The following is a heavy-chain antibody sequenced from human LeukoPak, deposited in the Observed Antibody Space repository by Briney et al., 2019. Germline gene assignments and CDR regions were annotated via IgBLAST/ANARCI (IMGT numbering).Heavy chain of an antibody. CDR3: AELGITMIGGV. V-gene: IGHV3-30*12. CDR2: VENDGTTK. CDR1: GFTFRSLG. Sequence: GGSLRLSCPASGFTFRSLGMHWVRQAPGKGLEWVAFVENDGTTKYYADSVKGRFTISRDNAKNSLYLQMNSLRAEDTAVYYCAELGITMIGGVWGKGTTVTISS. D-gene: IGHD3-10*02. J-gene: IGHJ6*04.